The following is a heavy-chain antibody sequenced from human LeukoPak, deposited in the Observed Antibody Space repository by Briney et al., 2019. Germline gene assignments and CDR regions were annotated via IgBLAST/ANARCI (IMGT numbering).Heavy chain of an antibody. CDR3: AKDMGYCSSTSCPLDY. J-gene: IGHJ4*02. V-gene: IGHV3-30*18. D-gene: IGHD2-2*01. CDR2: ISYDGSNK. CDR1: GFTFSSYG. Sequence: GGSLRLSCAASGFTFSSYGMHWVRQAPGKGLEWVAVISYDGSNKYYADSVKGRFTISRDNSKNTLYLQMNSLRGEDTAVYYCAKDMGYCSSTSCPLDYWGQGTLVTVSS.